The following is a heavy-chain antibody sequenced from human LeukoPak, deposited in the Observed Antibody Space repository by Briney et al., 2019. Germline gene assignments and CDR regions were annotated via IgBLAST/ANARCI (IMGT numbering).Heavy chain of an antibody. D-gene: IGHD3-10*01. CDR3: AKDRGNDYLDY. CDR2: ISYDGSNK. CDR1: GFTFSSYA. J-gene: IGHJ4*02. Sequence: GGSLRLSCAASGFTFSSYAMHWVRQAPGKGLEWVAVISYDGSNKYYADSVKGRFTISRDNSKNTLYLQMNSLRAEDTAVYYCAKDRGNDYLDYWGQGTLVTVSS. V-gene: IGHV3-30-3*01.